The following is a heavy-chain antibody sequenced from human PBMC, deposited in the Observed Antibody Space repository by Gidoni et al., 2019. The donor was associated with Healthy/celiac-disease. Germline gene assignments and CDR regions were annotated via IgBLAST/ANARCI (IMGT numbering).Heavy chain of an antibody. Sequence: QVQLVESGGGVVQPGRSLRLSCAASGFTFSSYGMPWVRQAPGKGLEWVAVISYDGINKYYADSVKGRFTISRDNSKNTLYLQMNSLRAEDTAVYYCAKDLRDYVWGSYRRYYYGMDVWGQGTTVTVSS. CDR3: AKDLRDYVWGSYRRYYYGMDV. D-gene: IGHD3-16*02. V-gene: IGHV3-30*18. CDR1: GFTFSSYG. CDR2: ISYDGINK. J-gene: IGHJ6*02.